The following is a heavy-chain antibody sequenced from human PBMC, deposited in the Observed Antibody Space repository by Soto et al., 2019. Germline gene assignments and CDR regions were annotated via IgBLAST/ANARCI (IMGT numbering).Heavy chain of an antibody. V-gene: IGHV3-74*01. J-gene: IGHJ4*02. Sequence: EVQLVESGGGLVQPGGSLRLSCAASGFTFSSYWMHWVRQAPGKGLVWVSRINSDGSSTSYADSVKCRFTISRDNAKNTLYLQMNSLRAEDTAVYYCARDRGWFGEVPFDYWGQGTLVTVSS. CDR2: INSDGSST. CDR1: GFTFSSYW. D-gene: IGHD3-10*01. CDR3: ARDRGWFGEVPFDY.